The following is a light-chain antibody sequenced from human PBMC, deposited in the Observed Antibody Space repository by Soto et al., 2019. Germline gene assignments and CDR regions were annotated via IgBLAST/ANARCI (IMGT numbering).Light chain of an antibody. CDR3: SSFRSTTTL. Sequence: QSALTQPASVSGSPGQSITISCTGTSSDIGGYNYVSWYQQHPGKAPKLMIYEVSNRPSGVSNRFSGSKSGNTASLTISGLPAEDEADYYCSSFRSTTTLFGGVTKLTVL. V-gene: IGLV2-14*01. CDR1: SSDIGGYNY. CDR2: EVS. J-gene: IGLJ2*01.